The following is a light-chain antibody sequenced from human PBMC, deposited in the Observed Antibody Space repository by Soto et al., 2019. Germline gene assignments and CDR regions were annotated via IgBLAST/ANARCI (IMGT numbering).Light chain of an antibody. CDR3: CSYAGSYV. J-gene: IGLJ1*01. CDR2: DVS. Sequence: QSALTQPRSVSGSPGQSVTISCTGTSSDVGGYNYVSWYQQHPGKAPKLMIYDVSKRPSGFPNRFSGSKSGNTAALSISGLQDEDEADYYCCSYAGSYVFGTGTKLTVL. CDR1: SSDVGGYNY. V-gene: IGLV2-11*01.